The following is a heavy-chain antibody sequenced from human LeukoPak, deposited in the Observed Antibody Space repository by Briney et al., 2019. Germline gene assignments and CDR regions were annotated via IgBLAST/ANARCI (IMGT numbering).Heavy chain of an antibody. V-gene: IGHV3-7*01. J-gene: IGHJ4*02. D-gene: IGHD3-16*01. CDR3: ARDDTDYDSTAYFDY. CDR1: GFTFSSYW. CDR2: IKQDGSEK. Sequence: GGSLRLSCAASGFTFSSYWMSWVRQAPGKGLEGVANIKQDGSEKYYVDSVKGRFTISRDNAKNSLYLQMNSLRAEDTAVYYCARDDTDYDSTAYFDYWGQGTLVTVSS.